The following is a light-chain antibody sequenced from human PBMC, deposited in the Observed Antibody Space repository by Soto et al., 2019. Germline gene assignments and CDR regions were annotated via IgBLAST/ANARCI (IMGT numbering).Light chain of an antibody. Sequence: QSVLTQPPSASGSPGQSVTISCTGTSSDVGAYDYVSWYQQHPGKAPKLMIYEINKRPSGVPDRFSSSKSGNTASLTVSGLQAEDEADYYCSSFAGSNNFPDVFGTGTKVTVL. V-gene: IGLV2-8*01. CDR1: SSDVGAYDY. CDR3: SSFAGSNNFPDV. J-gene: IGLJ1*01. CDR2: EIN.